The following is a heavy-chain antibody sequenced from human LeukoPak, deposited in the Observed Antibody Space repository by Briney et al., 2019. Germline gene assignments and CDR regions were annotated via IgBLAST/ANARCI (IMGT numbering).Heavy chain of an antibody. CDR2: IIPILGIA. D-gene: IGHD3-22*01. J-gene: IGHJ3*02. CDR3: ARDLYYDSSGARFDI. Sequence: SVKVSCKASGGTFSSYAISWVRQAPGQGLEWMGRIIPILGIANYAQKFQGRVTITADKSTSTAYMELSSLGSEDTAVYYCARDLYYDSSGARFDIWGQGTMVTVSS. V-gene: IGHV1-69*04. CDR1: GGTFSSYA.